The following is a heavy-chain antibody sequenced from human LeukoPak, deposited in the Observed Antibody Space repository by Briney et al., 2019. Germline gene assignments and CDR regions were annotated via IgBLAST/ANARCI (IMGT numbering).Heavy chain of an antibody. CDR3: ARGKILEYCSGGSCLAWEKWYFDL. Sequence: PGGSLRLSCAASGFTFSSYWMSWVRQAPGKGLKWVANIKQDGSAKYYVDSVKGRFTISRDNAKNSLYLQMNSLRAEDTAVYYCARGKILEYCSGGSCLAWEKWYFDLWGRGTLVTVSS. V-gene: IGHV3-7*01. D-gene: IGHD2-15*01. CDR1: GFTFSSYW. CDR2: IKQDGSAK. J-gene: IGHJ2*01.